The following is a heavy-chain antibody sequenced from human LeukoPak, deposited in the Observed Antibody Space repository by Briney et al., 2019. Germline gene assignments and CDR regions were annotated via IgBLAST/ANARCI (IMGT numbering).Heavy chain of an antibody. CDR1: GFTFSSYG. CDR2: ISYDGSNK. J-gene: IGHJ4*02. V-gene: IGHV3-30*03. D-gene: IGHD3-22*01. Sequence: GGSLRLSCAASGFTFSSYGMHWVRQAPGKGLEWVAVISYDGSNKYYADSVKGRFTISRDNSNNTLYLQVSSLRPEDTALYYCARGATYYYDTTGYELDYWGQGALVTVSS. CDR3: ARGATYYYDTTGYELDY.